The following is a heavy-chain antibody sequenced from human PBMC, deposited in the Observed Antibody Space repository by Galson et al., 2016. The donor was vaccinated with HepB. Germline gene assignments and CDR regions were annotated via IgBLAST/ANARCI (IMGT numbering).Heavy chain of an antibody. CDR3: ARESGGGSYDLGAFDI. J-gene: IGHJ3*02. D-gene: IGHD1-26*01. Sequence: TLSLTCTVSGGSISGGNYYWNWIRQDPGKGLEWIGYIYYSGSTYYNPSLKSRLTMSVDTSKNQFSLKLSSVTAADTAVYYCARESGGGSYDLGAFDIWGQGTMVTVSS. V-gene: IGHV4-31*03. CDR2: IYYSGST. CDR1: GGSISGGNYY.